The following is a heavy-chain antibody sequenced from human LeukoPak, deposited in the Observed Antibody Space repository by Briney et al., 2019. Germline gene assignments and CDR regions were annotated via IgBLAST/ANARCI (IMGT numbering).Heavy chain of an antibody. CDR1: GGSITSHS. V-gene: IGHV4-59*11. D-gene: IGHD2/OR15-2a*01. CDR2: IFYSGHT. Sequence: SETLSLTCTVSGGSITSHSWSWIRQPPGKGLDWIGYIFYSGHTNYNPSLRSRVTISVDTSKTQFSLRLTSVTAADTAVYFCARDTDRISSPGSWFDPWGQGTLVTVSS. J-gene: IGHJ5*02. CDR3: ARDTDRISSPGSWFDP.